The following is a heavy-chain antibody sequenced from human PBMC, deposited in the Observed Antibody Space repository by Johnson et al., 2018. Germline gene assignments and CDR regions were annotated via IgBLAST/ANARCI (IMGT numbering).Heavy chain of an antibody. CDR2: INPSGGST. CDR1: GYTFTSYY. D-gene: IGHD3-3*02. J-gene: IGHJ3*02. Sequence: QVQLVQSGAEVKKPGASVKVSCKASGYTFTSYYMHWVRQAPGQGLEWMGIINPSGGSTSYAQKFQGRVTMTRDTSTSTVYMELSSLRSEDTAVYYCARDRLKHFWSGCSSGYIGAFDIWGQGTMVTVSS. CDR3: ARDRLKHFWSGCSSGYIGAFDI. V-gene: IGHV1-46*01.